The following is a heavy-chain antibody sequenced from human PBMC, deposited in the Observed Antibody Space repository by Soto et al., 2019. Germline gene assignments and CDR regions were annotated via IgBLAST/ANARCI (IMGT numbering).Heavy chain of an antibody. CDR2: ISAYNGNT. J-gene: IGHJ4*02. V-gene: IGHV1-18*04. Sequence: ASVKVSCKASGYTFTSYGISWVRQAPGQGLEWMGWISAYNGNTNYAQKLQGRVTMTTDTSTSTAYMELRSLRSDDTAVYYCARGLYYYDSSGYYPIHDWGQGTLVTVSS. CDR1: GYTFTSYG. CDR3: ARGLYYYDSSGYYPIHD. D-gene: IGHD3-22*01.